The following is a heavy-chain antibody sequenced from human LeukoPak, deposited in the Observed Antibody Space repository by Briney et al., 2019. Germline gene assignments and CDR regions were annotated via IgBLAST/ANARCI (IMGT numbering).Heavy chain of an antibody. D-gene: IGHD5-18*01. V-gene: IGHV4-39*07. CDR2: IYYSGST. CDR1: GGSISSSSYY. Sequence: SETLSLTCTVSGGSISSSSYYWGWIRQPPVKGLEWIGSIYYSGSTYYNPSLKSRVTISVDTSKNQFSLKLSSVTAADTAVYYCARVDTAMAYYFDYWGQGTLVTVSS. CDR3: ARVDTAMAYYFDY. J-gene: IGHJ4*02.